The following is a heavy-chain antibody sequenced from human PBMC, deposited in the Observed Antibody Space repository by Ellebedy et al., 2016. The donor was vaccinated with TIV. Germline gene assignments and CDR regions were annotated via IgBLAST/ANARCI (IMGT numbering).Heavy chain of an antibody. CDR3: AKDYTRPWNVPY. CDR1: GFTFSSYA. CDR2: ISGSGGST. V-gene: IGHV3-23*01. Sequence: GGSLRLXXAASGFTFSSYAMSWVRQAPGKGLEWVSAISGSGGSTYYADSVKGRFTISRDNSKNTLYLQMNSLRAEDTAVYYCAKDYTRPWNVPYWGQGTLVTVSS. D-gene: IGHD1-1*01. J-gene: IGHJ4*02.